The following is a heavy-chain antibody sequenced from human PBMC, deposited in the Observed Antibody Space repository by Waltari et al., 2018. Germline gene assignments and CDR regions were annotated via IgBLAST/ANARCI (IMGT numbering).Heavy chain of an antibody. J-gene: IGHJ5*02. Sequence: QVQLVQSGAEVKKPGSSVKVSCKASGGTFSSYAISWVRQAPGQGLEWMGGIIPIFGTANDAQKFQGRVTITADESTSTAYMELSSLRSEDTAVYYCARTAGYCSGGSCYSGWAWFDPWGQGTLVTVSS. CDR1: GGTFSSYA. D-gene: IGHD2-15*01. CDR3: ARTAGYCSGGSCYSGWAWFDP. CDR2: IIPIFGTA. V-gene: IGHV1-69*13.